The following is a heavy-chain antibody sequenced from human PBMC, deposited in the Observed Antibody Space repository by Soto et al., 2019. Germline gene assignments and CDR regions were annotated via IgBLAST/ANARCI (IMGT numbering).Heavy chain of an antibody. J-gene: IGHJ3*02. CDR3: ARVAGGSYRYIVAFDI. CDR2: MNPNSGNT. Sequence: ASVKVSCKASGYTFTSYDINWVREATGQGLEWMGWMNPNSGNTGYAQEFQGRVTMTRNTSISTAYMELSSLRSEDTAVYYCARVAGGSYRYIVAFDIWGQGTMVTVSS. CDR1: GYTFTSYD. D-gene: IGHD3-16*02. V-gene: IGHV1-8*01.